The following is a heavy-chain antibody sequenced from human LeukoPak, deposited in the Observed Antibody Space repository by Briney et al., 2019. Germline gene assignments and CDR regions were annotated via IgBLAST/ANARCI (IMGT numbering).Heavy chain of an antibody. Sequence: GGSLRLSCAASGFTFSSYEMNWVRQAPGKGLEWASYISSSGSTIYYADSVKGRFTISRDNAKNSLYLQMNSLRAEDTAVYYCAREIVVVVAATHRNWFDPWGQGTLVTVSS. J-gene: IGHJ5*02. CDR1: GFTFSSYE. CDR2: ISSSGSTI. V-gene: IGHV3-48*03. CDR3: AREIVVVVAATHRNWFDP. D-gene: IGHD2-15*01.